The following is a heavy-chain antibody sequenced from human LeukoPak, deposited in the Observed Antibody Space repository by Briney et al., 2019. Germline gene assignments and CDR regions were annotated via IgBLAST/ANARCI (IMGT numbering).Heavy chain of an antibody. V-gene: IGHV4-31*03. CDR2: IYYSGST. D-gene: IGHD6-19*01. Sequence: PSETLSLTCTVSGGSISSGGYYWSWIRQHPGKGLEWIGYIYYSGSTYYNPSLKSRVTISVDTSKNQFSLKLSSVTAADTAVYYCAREQIAVGVFDYWGQGTLVTVSS. CDR1: GGSISSGGYY. J-gene: IGHJ4*02. CDR3: AREQIAVGVFDY.